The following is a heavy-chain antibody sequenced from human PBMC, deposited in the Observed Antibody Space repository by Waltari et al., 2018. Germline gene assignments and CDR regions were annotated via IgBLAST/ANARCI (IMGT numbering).Heavy chain of an antibody. CDR3: ARGYCSGGSCYYLTFDY. V-gene: IGHV4-38-2*02. J-gene: IGHJ4*02. D-gene: IGHD2-15*01. Sequence: LEWIGSIYHSGSTYYNPSLKSRVTISVDTSKNQFSLKLSSVTAADTAVYYCARGYCSGGSCYYLTFDYWGQGTLVTVSS. CDR2: IYHSGST.